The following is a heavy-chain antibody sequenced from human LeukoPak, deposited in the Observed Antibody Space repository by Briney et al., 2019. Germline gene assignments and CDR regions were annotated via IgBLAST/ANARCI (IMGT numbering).Heavy chain of an antibody. J-gene: IGHJ3*02. Sequence: SQTLSLTCTVSGGSISSGSYYWSWIRQPAGKGLEWIGRIYTSGSTNYNPSLKSRVTMSVDTSKNQFSLKLSSVTAADTAVYYCARGGQTYNLDAFDIWGQGTMVTVSS. V-gene: IGHV4-61*02. D-gene: IGHD5-24*01. CDR1: GGSISSGSYY. CDR3: ARGGQTYNLDAFDI. CDR2: IYTSGST.